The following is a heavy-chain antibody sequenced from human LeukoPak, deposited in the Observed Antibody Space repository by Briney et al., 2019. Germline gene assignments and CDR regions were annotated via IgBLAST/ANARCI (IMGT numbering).Heavy chain of an antibody. CDR3: ARGPWYYYMDV. CDR1: GGSFSGYH. V-gene: IGHV4-34*01. Sequence: SETLSLTCAVYGGSFSGYHWSWIRQPPGKGLEWIGEINHSGSTNYNPSLKSRVTISVDTSKNQFSLKLSSVTAADTAVYYCARGPWYYYMDVWGKGTTVTVSS. J-gene: IGHJ6*03. CDR2: INHSGST.